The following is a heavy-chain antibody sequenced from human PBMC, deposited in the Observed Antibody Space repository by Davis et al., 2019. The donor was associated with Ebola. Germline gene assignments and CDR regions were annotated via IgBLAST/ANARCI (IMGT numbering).Heavy chain of an antibody. V-gene: IGHV1-3*01. D-gene: IGHD2-2*01. Sequence: AASVKVSCKASGYTFTSYAMHWVRQAPGQRLEWMGWINAGNGNTKYSQKFQGRVTMTRDTSTSTVYMELRSLRSDDTAVYYCARDPLVVPAATYYYYYGMDVWGQGTTVTVSS. CDR1: GYTFTSYA. CDR2: INAGNGNT. J-gene: IGHJ6*02. CDR3: ARDPLVVPAATYYYYYGMDV.